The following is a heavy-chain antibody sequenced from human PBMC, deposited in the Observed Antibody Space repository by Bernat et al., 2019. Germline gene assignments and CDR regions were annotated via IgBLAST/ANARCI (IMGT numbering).Heavy chain of an antibody. J-gene: IGHJ6*02. Sequence: EVQLLESGGGLVQPGGSLRLSCAASGFTFSSYAMSWVRQAPGKGLEWVSAISGSGGSTYYADSVKGRFTISRDNSKNTLYLQMNSLRADDTAVYYCAKAGTMVRGVMFGWGMDVWGQVTTVTVSS. CDR2: ISGSGGST. D-gene: IGHD3-10*01. CDR1: GFTFSSYA. CDR3: AKAGTMVRGVMFGWGMDV. V-gene: IGHV3-23*01.